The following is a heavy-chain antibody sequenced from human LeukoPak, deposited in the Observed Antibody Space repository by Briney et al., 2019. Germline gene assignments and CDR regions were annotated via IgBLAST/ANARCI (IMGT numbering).Heavy chain of an antibody. Sequence: GGSLRLSCAASGFSLSDYYMSWIRQAPGKGLEWVAYIDSYGTTIYYADSVKGQFTISRDSTKNSLYLQMNSLRVEDTAVYYCARKVAFDIWGQGTMVTVSS. CDR3: ARKVAFDI. V-gene: IGHV3-11*01. CDR2: IDSYGTTI. J-gene: IGHJ3*02. CDR1: GFSLSDYY.